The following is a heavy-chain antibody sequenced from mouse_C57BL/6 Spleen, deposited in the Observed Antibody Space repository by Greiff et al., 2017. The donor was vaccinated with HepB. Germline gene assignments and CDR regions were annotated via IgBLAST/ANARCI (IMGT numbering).Heavy chain of an antibody. Sequence: EVQLVESGGGLVKPGGSLKLSCAASGFTFSDYGMHWVRQAPEKGLEWVAYISSGSSTIYYADTVKGRFTISRDNAKNTLFLQMTSLRSEDTAMYYCARRDTTVVATGYFDVWGTGTTVTVSS. D-gene: IGHD1-1*01. CDR3: ARRDTTVVATGYFDV. CDR2: ISSGSSTI. CDR1: GFTFSDYG. V-gene: IGHV5-17*01. J-gene: IGHJ1*03.